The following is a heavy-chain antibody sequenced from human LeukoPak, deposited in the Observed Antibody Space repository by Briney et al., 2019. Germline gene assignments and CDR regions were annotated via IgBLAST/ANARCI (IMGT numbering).Heavy chain of an antibody. V-gene: IGHV3-48*03. CDR1: GITFSTYA. CDR3: AKDLTGTYGFDF. J-gene: IGHJ3*01. Sequence: GGSLRLSCEASGITFSTYAMNWVRQAPGKGLEWLSHISGSGRTIHYADSVKGRLTASRDTAKNSLYLQMNDLRVEDTAVYYCAKDLTGTYGFDFWGQGTMVTVSS. D-gene: IGHD7-27*01. CDR2: ISGSGRTI.